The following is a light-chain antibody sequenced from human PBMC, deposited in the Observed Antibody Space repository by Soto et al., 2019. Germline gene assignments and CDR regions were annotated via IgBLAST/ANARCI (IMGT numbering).Light chain of an antibody. CDR1: QSIGNY. J-gene: IGKJ2*01. Sequence: EIVLTQSPDTLSLSPGERATLSCRASQSIGNYLAWYQQKPGQAPRLLMYGSSSRASGIPDRFSGSGSGTDFTLTISRLEPEDLAVYYCQQYGDSRTFGQGIKLEI. V-gene: IGKV3-20*01. CDR3: QQYGDSRT. CDR2: GSS.